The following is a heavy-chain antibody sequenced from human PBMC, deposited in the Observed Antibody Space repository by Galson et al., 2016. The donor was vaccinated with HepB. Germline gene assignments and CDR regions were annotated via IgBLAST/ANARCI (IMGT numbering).Heavy chain of an antibody. V-gene: IGHV1-3*01. J-gene: IGHJ5*02. CDR1: GYTFKNFG. D-gene: IGHD2-2*01. CDR2: INPANGHT. CDR3: GKTPGTSCYECDWFDT. Sequence: SVKVSCKASGYTFKNFGIHWARQAPGQRLEWMGWINPANGHTEYSQKFQGRVTFTRDTAASTAYMEVTSLRSEDTGVYYCGKTPGTSCYECDWFDTWGQGTLVTVSS.